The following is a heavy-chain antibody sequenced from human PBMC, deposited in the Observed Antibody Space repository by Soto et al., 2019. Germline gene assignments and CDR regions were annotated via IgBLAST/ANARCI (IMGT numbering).Heavy chain of an antibody. V-gene: IGHV3-15*01. Sequence: GGSLRLSCAASGFTFSSAWMSWVRQAPGKGLEWVGRIKSKTGGGTTNYAAPVEGRFTVSRDDSNNTLYLQMNGLKTEDTAVYYCTTFGNYGTLNYWGQGTLVTVSS. CDR3: TTFGNYGTLNY. D-gene: IGHD4-4*01. J-gene: IGHJ4*02. CDR1: GFTFSSAW. CDR2: IKSKTGGGTT.